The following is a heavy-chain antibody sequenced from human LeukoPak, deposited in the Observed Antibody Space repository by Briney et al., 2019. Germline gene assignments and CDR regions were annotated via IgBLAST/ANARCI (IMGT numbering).Heavy chain of an antibody. CDR1: GGSFSGYY. Sequence: SETLSLTCAVYGGSFSGYYWSWIRQPPGKGLEWIGEINHTGRTNYNPSLKSRVTISLDTSKNQFSLRLTSVTAADTAVYYCARDRFGELFDYWGQGTLVTVSS. CDR2: INHTGRT. V-gene: IGHV4-34*01. CDR3: ARDRFGELFDY. D-gene: IGHD3-10*01. J-gene: IGHJ4*02.